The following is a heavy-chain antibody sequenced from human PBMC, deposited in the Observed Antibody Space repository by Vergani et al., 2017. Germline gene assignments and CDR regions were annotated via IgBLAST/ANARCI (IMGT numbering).Heavy chain of an antibody. V-gene: IGHV3-7*01. CDR2: IHLDGSAE. CDR1: GFIFSDYW. Sequence: EVQLVESGGALVQPGGSLRLSCIGSGFIFSDYWMSWVRQAQGKGLEFVANIHLDGSAENYVDWVKGRFTISRDNAKNAVILQMNNLRAEDTAIYYCARDIPGGLSDFDYWGQGTLVTVSS. CDR3: ARDIPGGLSDFDY. D-gene: IGHD2/OR15-2a*01. J-gene: IGHJ4*02.